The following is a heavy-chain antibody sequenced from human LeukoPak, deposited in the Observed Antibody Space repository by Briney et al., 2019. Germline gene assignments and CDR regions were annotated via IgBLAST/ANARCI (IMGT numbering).Heavy chain of an antibody. Sequence: GGSLRLSCAASGFTFSSYGMDWVRQAPGKGLEWVAFIRHDGSNKYYADSVKGRFTISRDNSKNTLYLQMNSLRAEDTAVYYCARERPEFTMVRGSSYWGQGTLVTVSS. CDR2: IRHDGSNK. V-gene: IGHV3-30*02. D-gene: IGHD3-10*01. J-gene: IGHJ4*02. CDR3: ARERPEFTMVRGSSY. CDR1: GFTFSSYG.